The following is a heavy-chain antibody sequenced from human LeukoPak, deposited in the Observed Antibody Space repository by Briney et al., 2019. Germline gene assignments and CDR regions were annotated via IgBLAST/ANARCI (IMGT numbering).Heavy chain of an antibody. CDR1: GFTFSSYG. CDR3: ARDVPAYYYDSSGYTDAFDI. J-gene: IGHJ3*02. V-gene: IGHV3-21*01. Sequence: GGSLRLSCAASGFTFSSYGLNWVRQAPGKGLEWVSSISSGSSYKYYADSVKGRFTISRDNAKNSLYLQMNNVRAEDTAVYYCARDVPAYYYDSSGYTDAFDIWGQGTMVTVSS. D-gene: IGHD3-22*01. CDR2: ISSGSSYK.